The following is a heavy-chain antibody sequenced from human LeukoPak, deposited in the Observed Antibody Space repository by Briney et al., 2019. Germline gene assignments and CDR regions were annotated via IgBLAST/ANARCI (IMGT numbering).Heavy chain of an antibody. J-gene: IGHJ5*02. CDR2: INHSGST. CDR3: ARGPYYDFWSGFYANWFDP. D-gene: IGHD3-3*01. Sequence: SETLSLTCAVYGGPFSGYYWSWIRQPPGKGLEWIGEINHSGSTNYNPSLKSRVTISVDTSKNQFSLKLSSVTAADTAVYYCARGPYYDFWSGFYANWFDPWGQGTLVTVSS. CDR1: GGPFSGYY. V-gene: IGHV4-34*01.